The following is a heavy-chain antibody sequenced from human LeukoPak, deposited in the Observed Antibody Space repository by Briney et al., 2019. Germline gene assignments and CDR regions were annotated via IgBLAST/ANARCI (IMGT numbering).Heavy chain of an antibody. V-gene: IGHV5-51*01. CDR3: AKRGIAAADAFDI. D-gene: IGHD6-25*01. Sequence: GESLQISCKGSGYSFTSYWIGWVRQMSGKGLEWMGVIYLGDSDIIYSPSFQGQVTISADKSIRTAYLQWSSLKASDTAMYYCAKRGIAAADAFDIWGQGTMVTVSS. J-gene: IGHJ3*02. CDR1: GYSFTSYW. CDR2: IYLGDSDI.